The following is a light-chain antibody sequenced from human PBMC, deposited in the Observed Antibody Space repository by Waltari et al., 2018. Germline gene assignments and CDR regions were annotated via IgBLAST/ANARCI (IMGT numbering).Light chain of an antibody. CDR2: DVS. V-gene: IGLV2-14*03. J-gene: IGLJ1*01. CDR3: SSYTSSKTYL. Sequence: HSALTQPASVSGSPGQSITISCTRTASDVGGYTLVYWYQHHPGKVPKAIIYDVSIRPSGISSRFSASKSGNTASLTISGLQAEDEADYYCSSYTSSKTYLFGTGTKVSVL. CDR1: ASDVGGYTL.